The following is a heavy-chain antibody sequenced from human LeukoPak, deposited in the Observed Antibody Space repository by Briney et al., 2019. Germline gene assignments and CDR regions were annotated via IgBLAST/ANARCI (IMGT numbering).Heavy chain of an antibody. V-gene: IGHV3-23*01. Sequence: PGGSLRLSCAASGFTFSSYGMNWVRQAPGKGLEWVSAISGSGGSTYYADSVKGRFTISRDNSKNTLYLQMNSLRAEDTAVYYCAKGSYGYTGLDYWGQGTLVTVSS. CDR2: ISGSGGST. CDR1: GFTFSSYG. D-gene: IGHD5-18*01. J-gene: IGHJ4*02. CDR3: AKGSYGYTGLDY.